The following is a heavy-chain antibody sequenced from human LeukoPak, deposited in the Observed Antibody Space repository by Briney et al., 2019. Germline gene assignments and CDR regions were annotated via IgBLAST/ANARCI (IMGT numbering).Heavy chain of an antibody. V-gene: IGHV3-66*01. J-gene: IGHJ3*02. Sequence: PGGSLRLSCAASGFTVSSNYMSWVRQAPGKGLEWVSVIYSGGSTYYADSVKGRFTISRDNAKNSLYLQMNSLRAEDTAVYYCARDGNYYDSSGYYDAFDIWGQGTMVTVSS. CDR1: GFTVSSNY. CDR3: ARDGNYYDSSGYYDAFDI. CDR2: IYSGGST. D-gene: IGHD3-22*01.